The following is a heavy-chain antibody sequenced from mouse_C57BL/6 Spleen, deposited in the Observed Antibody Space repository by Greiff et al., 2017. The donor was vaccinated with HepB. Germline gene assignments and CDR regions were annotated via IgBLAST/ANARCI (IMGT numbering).Heavy chain of an antibody. CDR1: GYSFTGYY. J-gene: IGHJ2*01. CDR3: ARLGDYDEDYFDY. Sequence: EVQLQQSGPELVKPGASVKISCKASGYSFTGYYMNWVKQSPEKSLEWIGEINPSTGGTTYNQKFKAKATLTVDKSSSTAYMQLKSLTSEDSAVYYCARLGDYDEDYFDYWGQGTTLTVSS. V-gene: IGHV1-42*01. CDR2: INPSTGGT. D-gene: IGHD2-4*01.